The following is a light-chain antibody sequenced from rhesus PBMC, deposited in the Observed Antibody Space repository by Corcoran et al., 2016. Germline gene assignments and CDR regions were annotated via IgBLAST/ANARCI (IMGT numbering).Light chain of an antibody. CDR2: EVS. CDR1: QSLLDREDGNTY. Sequence: DIVMTQTPLSLPVTPGEPASISCRSSQSLLDREDGNTYLDWYLQKPGQSPQLLIYEVSNRASGVPARFSGRGADTDCTLKISRVEAEDVGVYYCMQALEFPLTFGGGTKVEIK. CDR3: MQALEFPLT. J-gene: IGKJ4*01. V-gene: IGKV2-104*02.